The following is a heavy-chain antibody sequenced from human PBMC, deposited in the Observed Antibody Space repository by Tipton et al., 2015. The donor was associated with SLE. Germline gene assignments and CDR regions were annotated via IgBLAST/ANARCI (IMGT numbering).Heavy chain of an antibody. D-gene: IGHD1-7*01. J-gene: IGHJ6*03. V-gene: IGHV1-18*01. CDR2: ISAYNGNT. CDR3: ARQELNQLELKGYYYYMGV. Sequence: QLVQSGAEVKKPGASVKVSCKASGYTFTSYGISWVRQAPGQGLEWMGWISAYNGNTNYAQKLQGRVTMTTDTSTSTAYMELRSLRSDDTAVYYCARQELNQLELKGYYYYMGVWGKGTTVTVSS. CDR1: GYTFTSYG.